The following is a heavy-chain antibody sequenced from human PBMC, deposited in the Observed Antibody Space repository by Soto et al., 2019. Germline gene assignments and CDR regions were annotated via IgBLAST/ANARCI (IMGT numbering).Heavy chain of an antibody. V-gene: IGHV3-23*01. J-gene: IGHJ4*02. CDR2: TSGSGAST. CDR3: AKTPGVITVITSFDR. Sequence: PGGSLRLSCVASGFTFNKYALAWVRQAPGKGLEWVSATSGSGASTYDADSVKGRFTISRDNSNNTLYLQMNSLRAEDTAVYYCAKTPGVITVITSFDRCGQGTRFTVSS. D-gene: IGHD3-16*01. CDR1: GFTFNKYA.